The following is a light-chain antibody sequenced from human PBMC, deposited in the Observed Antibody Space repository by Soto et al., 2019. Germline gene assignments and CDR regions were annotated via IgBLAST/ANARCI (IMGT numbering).Light chain of an antibody. CDR3: QAYDNSLGVSVL. V-gene: IGLV2-14*01. CDR2: EVS. CDR1: SSDIGGYNY. Sequence: QSALTQPASVSGSPGQSITISCTGTSSDIGGYNYVSWYQQHPGKAPKVMIYEVSHRPSGVSDRFYGSKSGNTASLTISGLQAEDEADYYCQAYDNSLGVSVLFGGGTKLTVL. J-gene: IGLJ3*02.